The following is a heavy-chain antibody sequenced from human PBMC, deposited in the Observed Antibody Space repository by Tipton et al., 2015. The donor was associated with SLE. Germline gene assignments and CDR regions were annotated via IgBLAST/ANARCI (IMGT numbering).Heavy chain of an antibody. Sequence: TLSLTCTVSGGSISRSSYYWGWIRQPPGKGLEWIGSIYYSGNTYYNPSLKSRVTISVDTSKNQFSLKLSSVTAADTAVYYCARDNNAPSYFFYHMDVWGKGTTVTVSS. D-gene: IGHD1-14*01. J-gene: IGHJ6*03. CDR1: GGSISRSSYY. CDR3: ARDNNAPSYFFYHMDV. CDR2: IYYSGNT. V-gene: IGHV4-39*07.